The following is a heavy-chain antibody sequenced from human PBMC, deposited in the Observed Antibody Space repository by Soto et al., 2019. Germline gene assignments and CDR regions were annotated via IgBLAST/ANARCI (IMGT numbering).Heavy chain of an antibody. V-gene: IGHV4-34*01. J-gene: IGHJ4*02. CDR3: ARGKSIAARRPSYDYFDY. CDR2: INHSGST. D-gene: IGHD6-6*01. CDR1: GGSFSGYY. Sequence: SETLSLTCAVYGGSFSGYYWSWIRQPPGKGLEWIGEINHSGSTNYNPSLKSRVTISVDTSKNQFSLKLSSVTAADTAVYYCARGKSIAARRPSYDYFDYWGQGTLVTVSS.